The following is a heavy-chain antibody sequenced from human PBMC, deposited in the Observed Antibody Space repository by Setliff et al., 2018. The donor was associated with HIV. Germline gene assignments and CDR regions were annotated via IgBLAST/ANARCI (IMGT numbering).Heavy chain of an antibody. V-gene: IGHV7-4-1*02. CDR2: INTNTGSP. J-gene: IGHJ6*02. Sequence: ASVKVSCKASGGSSSTHAMNWVRRAPGQGLEWVGWINTNTGSPTYAQGLTGRFVFSLDTSVTTAYLQVSSLETEDTAVYYCARDLPLPGIAVAASMGRDYYYSMDVWGQGTTVTVSS. D-gene: IGHD6-19*01. CDR1: GGSSSTHA. CDR3: ARDLPLPGIAVAASMGRDYYYSMDV.